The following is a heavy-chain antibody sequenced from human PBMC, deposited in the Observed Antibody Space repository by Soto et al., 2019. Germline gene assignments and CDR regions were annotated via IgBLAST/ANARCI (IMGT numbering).Heavy chain of an antibody. V-gene: IGHV1-69*02. Sequence: QVQLVQSGAEVKKPGSSVKVSCNSSADTFTGYTVTWVRQAPGQGLEWVGRVIPILGGSNFAQKFQGRVTISADKSTDTAYMVLTGLTSEATAVYYCARSGGSSYANFDSWGQGPLVTVSS. CDR1: ADTFTGYT. CDR3: ARSGGSSYANFDS. D-gene: IGHD3-16*01. CDR2: VIPILGGS. J-gene: IGHJ4*02.